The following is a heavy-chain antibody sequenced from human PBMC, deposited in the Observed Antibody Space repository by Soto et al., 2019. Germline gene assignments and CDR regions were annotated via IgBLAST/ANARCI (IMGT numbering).Heavy chain of an antibody. Sequence: SVKVSCKASGGTFSSYAISWVRQAPGQGLEWMGGIIPIFGTANYAQKFQGRVTITADESTSTAYMELSSLRSEDTAVYYCARGRTTDYYDSSGYYDYWGQGALVTVSS. CDR3: ARGRTTDYYDSSGYYDY. J-gene: IGHJ4*02. CDR2: IIPIFGTA. V-gene: IGHV1-69*13. CDR1: GGTFSSYA. D-gene: IGHD3-22*01.